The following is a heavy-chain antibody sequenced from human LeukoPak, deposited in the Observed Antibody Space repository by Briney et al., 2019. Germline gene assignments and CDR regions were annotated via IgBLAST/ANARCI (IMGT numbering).Heavy chain of an antibody. V-gene: IGHV3-74*01. CDR2: MNTDGSTT. CDR1: GFTFSSYW. CDR3: GRDNTGSVDY. Sequence: SGGSLRLSCAASGFTFSSYWMIWVRQAPGKGLVYVSHMNTDGSTTNYVDSVKGRFTISRDNAKNTLYLQMDSLRAEDTAVYYCGRDNTGSVDYWGQGTLVTVPS. J-gene: IGHJ4*02. D-gene: IGHD3-10*01.